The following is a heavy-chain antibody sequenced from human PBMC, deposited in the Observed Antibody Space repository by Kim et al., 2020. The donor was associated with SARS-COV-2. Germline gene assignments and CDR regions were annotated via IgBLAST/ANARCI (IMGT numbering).Heavy chain of an antibody. J-gene: IGHJ4*02. CDR2: INHSGST. D-gene: IGHD6-13*01. Sequence: SETLSLTCAVYGGSFSGYYWSWIRQPPGKGLEWIGEINHSGSTNYNPSLKSRVTISVDTSKNQFSLKLSSVTAADTAVYYCAIRDLWWGSSWYKYWGQGTLVTVSS. V-gene: IGHV4-34*01. CDR1: GGSFSGYY. CDR3: AIRDLWWGSSWYKY.